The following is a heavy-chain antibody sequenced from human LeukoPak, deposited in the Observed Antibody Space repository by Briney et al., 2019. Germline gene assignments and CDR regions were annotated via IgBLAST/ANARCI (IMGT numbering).Heavy chain of an antibody. CDR2: IHHSVST. J-gene: IGHJ3*02. CDR3: AREPLRGYQLLSHRLDRRSGTFDI. V-gene: IGHV4-34*01. CDR1: GGSFRGYY. D-gene: IGHD2-2*01. Sequence: AETLSLTCAVYGGSFRGYYWSWIRQPPEKGLECIAEIHHSVSTNYNPSLKSRVTISVDTSKNQFSLKLSSVTAADTAVYYCAREPLRGYQLLSHRLDRRSGTFDIWGQGTMVTVSS.